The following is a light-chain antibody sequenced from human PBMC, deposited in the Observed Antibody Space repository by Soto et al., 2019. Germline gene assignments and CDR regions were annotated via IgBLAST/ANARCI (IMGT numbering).Light chain of an antibody. V-gene: IGLV1-44*01. CDR3: AAWDDSLNGSYV. CDR2: SNN. CDR1: SSNIGSNT. Sequence: VLTQPPSASGTPGQMVTISCSGSSSNIGSNTVNWYQQLPGTAPKLLIYSNNQRPSGVPDRFSGSKSGTSASLAISGLQSEDEADYYCAAWDDSLNGSYVFGTGTKVTVL. J-gene: IGLJ1*01.